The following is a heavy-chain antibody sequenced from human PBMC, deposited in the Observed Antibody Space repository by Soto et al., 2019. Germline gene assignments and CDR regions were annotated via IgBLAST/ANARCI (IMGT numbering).Heavy chain of an antibody. CDR2: IDPSDSDT. D-gene: IGHD6-25*01. CDR3: IRRHSLLSGYGPSHYFDY. CDR1: GYNFANNW. Sequence: DSLKISCRGSGYNFANNWIAWVRQMPGEGLEWMGIIDPSDSDTKYSPSFQGQVTISADKSISTAYLQWSSLKASDTALYYCIRRHSLLSGYGPSHYFDYWGQGTQATVSA. V-gene: IGHV5-51*01. J-gene: IGHJ4*02.